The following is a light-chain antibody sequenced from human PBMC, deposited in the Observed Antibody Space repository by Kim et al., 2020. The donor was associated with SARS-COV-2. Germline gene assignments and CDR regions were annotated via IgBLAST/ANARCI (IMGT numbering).Light chain of an antibody. CDR3: QQYNNWTPYT. CDR2: GAS. V-gene: IGKV3-15*01. Sequence: EIVMTQSPATLSVSPGERATLSCRASQSVSSNLAWYQQKHGQAPRLLIYGASTRPTGIPARCSGSGSGTEFTLTISSLQSEDVAVYYCQQYNNWTPYTFGQGTKLEI. J-gene: IGKJ2*01. CDR1: QSVSSN.